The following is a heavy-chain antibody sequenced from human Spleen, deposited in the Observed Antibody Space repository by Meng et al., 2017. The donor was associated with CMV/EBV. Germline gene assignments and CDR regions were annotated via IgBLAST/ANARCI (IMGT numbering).Heavy chain of an antibody. Sequence: QVQLQQWGAGLLKPSETLSLTCGVSGVSISSNIRWTWVRQPPGKGLEWIGDIDDSGSTYYNPSLKSRVTISVDTSKNQFSLKLSSVTAADTAVYYCARGVVTRWADWGQGTLVTVSS. J-gene: IGHJ4*02. CDR3: ARGVVTRWAD. CDR2: IDDSGST. CDR1: GVSISSNIR. D-gene: IGHD2-21*02. V-gene: IGHV4-4*02.